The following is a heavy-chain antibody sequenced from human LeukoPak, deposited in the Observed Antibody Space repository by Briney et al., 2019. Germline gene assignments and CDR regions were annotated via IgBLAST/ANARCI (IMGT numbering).Heavy chain of an antibody. CDR1: GFTFSSYD. D-gene: IGHD4-23*01. Sequence: GGSLRLSCAASGFTFSSYDMHWVRQATGKGLEWVSAIGTAGDTYYPGSVKGPFTISRKNAKNSLYLQMNSLRARDTAVYYCARGSYGGYYYGMDVWGQGTTVTVSS. CDR2: IGTAGDT. CDR3: ARGSYGGYYYGMDV. J-gene: IGHJ6*02. V-gene: IGHV3-13*01.